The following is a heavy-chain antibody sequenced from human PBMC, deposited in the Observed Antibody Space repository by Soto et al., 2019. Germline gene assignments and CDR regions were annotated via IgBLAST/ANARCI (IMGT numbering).Heavy chain of an antibody. CDR1: GGSISSGDYY. Sequence: QVQLQESCPGLVKPSQTLSLTCTVSGGSISSGDYYWSWIRQHPGKGLEWIGYIYYSGSNYYNPSLKSRVTISVDTSKNQFSLKLSSVTAADTAVYYCARDHPTYNWFDPWGQGTLVTVSS. CDR3: ARDHPTYNWFDP. J-gene: IGHJ5*02. D-gene: IGHD1-1*01. CDR2: IYYSGSN. V-gene: IGHV4-31*03.